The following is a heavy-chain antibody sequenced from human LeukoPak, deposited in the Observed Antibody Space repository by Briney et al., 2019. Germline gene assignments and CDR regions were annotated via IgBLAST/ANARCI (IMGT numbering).Heavy chain of an antibody. V-gene: IGHV1-18*04. J-gene: IGHJ4*02. CDR1: GYTFTSYG. CDR2: VSAYNGNT. Sequence: GASVKVSCKASGYTFTSYGISWVRQAPGQGLEWMGWVSAYNGNTNYAQKLQGRVTMTTDTSTSTAYMELRSLRSDDTAVYYCARGSPGDDILTGYQYWGQGTLVTVSS. CDR3: ARGSPGDDILTGYQY. D-gene: IGHD3-9*01.